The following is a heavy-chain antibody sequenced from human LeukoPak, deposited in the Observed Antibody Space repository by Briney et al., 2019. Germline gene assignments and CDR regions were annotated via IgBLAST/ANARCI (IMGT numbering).Heavy chain of an antibody. V-gene: IGHV3-11*04. J-gene: IGHJ3*02. Sequence: GGSLRLSCAASGFTFSDYYMSWIRQAPGKGLEWVSYISSSGSTIYYADSVKGRFTISRDNAKNSLYLQMNSLRAEDTAVYYCARDARNYYDSSGSDAFDIWGQGTMVTVSS. CDR3: ARDARNYYDSSGSDAFDI. CDR2: ISSSGSTI. D-gene: IGHD3-22*01. CDR1: GFTFSDYY.